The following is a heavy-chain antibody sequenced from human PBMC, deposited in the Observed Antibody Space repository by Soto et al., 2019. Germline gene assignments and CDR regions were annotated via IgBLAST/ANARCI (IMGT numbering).Heavy chain of an antibody. D-gene: IGHD6-13*01. V-gene: IGHV3-23*01. Sequence: GGSLRLSCVASTFTFTDCAMSWVRQAPGEGLEWVSGISGSGGTTYYAESVKGRFSISRGNSKNTLYLHLNNLRVEDTAIYYCATISDRGIAAALDSWGQGTLVTVSS. J-gene: IGHJ4*02. CDR2: ISGSGGTT. CDR3: ATISDRGIAAALDS. CDR1: TFTFTDCA.